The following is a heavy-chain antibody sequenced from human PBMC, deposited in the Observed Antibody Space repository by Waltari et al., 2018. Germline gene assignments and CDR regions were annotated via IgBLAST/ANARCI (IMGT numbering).Heavy chain of an antibody. D-gene: IGHD2-2*01. J-gene: IGHJ1*01. V-gene: IGHV3-64D*06. CDR1: GFAFSDYP. CDR3: VKDCVSGTGYAEFFQD. CDR2: VSTEGVRA. Sequence: EVQPVESGGDLVQHGGSLRLFCSASGFAFSDYPIPWVCQGPGKGLERISTVSTEGVRAYDADSVKGRFTGSRDSSKNTMYLHMSSLGPAATAMYSGVKDCVSGTGYAEFFQDWGQGTLVTVSS.